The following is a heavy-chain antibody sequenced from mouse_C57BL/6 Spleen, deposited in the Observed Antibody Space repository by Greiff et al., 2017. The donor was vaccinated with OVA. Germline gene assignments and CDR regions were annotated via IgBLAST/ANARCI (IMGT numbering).Heavy chain of an antibody. J-gene: IGHJ1*03. CDR2: INPNYGTT. CDR3: ATTVVATQRYFDV. Sequence: EVKLVESGPELVKPGASVKISCKASGYSFTDYNMNWVKQSNGKSLEWIGVINPNYGTTSYNQKFKGKATLTVDQSSSTAYMQLNSLTSEDSAVYYCATTVVATQRYFDVWGTGTTVTVSS. CDR1: GYSFTDYN. D-gene: IGHD1-1*01. V-gene: IGHV1-39*01.